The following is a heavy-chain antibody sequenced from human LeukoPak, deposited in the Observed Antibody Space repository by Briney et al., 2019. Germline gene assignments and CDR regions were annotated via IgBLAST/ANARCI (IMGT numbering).Heavy chain of an antibody. V-gene: IGHV3-30-3*01. Sequence: GGSLRLSCAASGFTFSSYAMHWVRQAPGKGLEWVAVISYDGSNKYYADSVKGRFTISRDNSKNTLYLQMNSLRAEDTAVYYCARAKTLAAAGFNWFDPWGQGTLVTVSS. CDR2: ISYDGSNK. CDR1: GFTFSSYA. CDR3: ARAKTLAAAGFNWFDP. D-gene: IGHD6-13*01. J-gene: IGHJ5*02.